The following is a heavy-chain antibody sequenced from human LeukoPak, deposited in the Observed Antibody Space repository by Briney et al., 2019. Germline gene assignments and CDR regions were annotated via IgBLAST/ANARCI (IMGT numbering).Heavy chain of an antibody. CDR1: GGSISSYY. J-gene: IGHJ5*02. D-gene: IGHD6-13*01. CDR2: IYYSGST. V-gene: IGHV4-59*12. Sequence: SETLSLTCTVSGGSISSYYWSWVRQPPGKGLEWIGYIYYSGSTNYNPSLKSRVTISVDTSKNQFSLKLSSVTAADTAVYYCARGIGTRYSSSWLPFDPWGQGTLVTVSS. CDR3: ARGIGTRYSSSWLPFDP.